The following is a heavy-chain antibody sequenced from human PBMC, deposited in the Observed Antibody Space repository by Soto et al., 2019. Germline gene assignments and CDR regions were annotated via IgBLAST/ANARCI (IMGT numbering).Heavy chain of an antibody. CDR1: GFTFSSYS. J-gene: IGHJ5*02. CDR3: ARHPERIAEIGWFDP. D-gene: IGHD6-13*01. CDR2: ISSSSSTI. V-gene: IGHV3-48*01. Sequence: EVQLVESGGGLVQPGGSLRLSCAASGFTFSSYSMNWVRQAPGKGLEWVSYISSSSSTIYYADSVKGRFTISRDNAKTSLYLQVNSLRAEETAVYYCARHPERIAEIGWFDPWGQGTLVTVSS.